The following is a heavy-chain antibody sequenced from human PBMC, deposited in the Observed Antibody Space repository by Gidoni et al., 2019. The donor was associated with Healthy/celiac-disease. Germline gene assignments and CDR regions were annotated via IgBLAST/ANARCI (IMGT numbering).Heavy chain of an antibody. Sequence: QLQLQESGPGLVKPSETLSLTCTVSGGSISSSSYYWGWIRQPPGKGLEWIGSIYYSGSTYYNPSLKSRVTISVDTSKNQFSLKLSSVTAADTAVYYCVTSLWFGVDYFDYWGQGTLVTVSS. D-gene: IGHD3-10*01. CDR2: IYYSGST. CDR3: VTSLWFGVDYFDY. V-gene: IGHV4-39*01. J-gene: IGHJ4*02. CDR1: GGSISSSSYY.